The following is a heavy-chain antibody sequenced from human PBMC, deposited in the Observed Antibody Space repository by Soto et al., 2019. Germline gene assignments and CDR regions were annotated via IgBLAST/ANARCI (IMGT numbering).Heavy chain of an antibody. CDR2: IWYDGSNK. CDR3: VRTYYYGSGSSYNAFDI. CDR1: GFTFSSYG. D-gene: IGHD3-10*01. Sequence: QVQLVESGGGVVQPGRSLRLSCAASGFTFSSYGMHWVRQAPGKGLEWVAVIWYDGSNKYYADSVKGRFTISRDNSKNTLYLQMNSLRAEDTAVYYCVRTYYYGSGSSYNAFDIWGQGTMVTVSS. J-gene: IGHJ3*02. V-gene: IGHV3-33*01.